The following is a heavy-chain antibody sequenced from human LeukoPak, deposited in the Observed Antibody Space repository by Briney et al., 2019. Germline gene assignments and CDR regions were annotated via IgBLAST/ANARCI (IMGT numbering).Heavy chain of an antibody. CDR1: GGSISSYY. Sequence: SETLSLTCTVSGGSISSYYWSWIRQPPGKGLEWIGYIYYRGNTNYNPSLKSRVTVSVDTSKNQFSLKLSSVTAADTAVYYCARGPSLGQAFDIWGQGTMVTVSS. V-gene: IGHV4-59*01. J-gene: IGHJ3*02. CDR2: IYYRGNT. CDR3: ARGPSLGQAFDI.